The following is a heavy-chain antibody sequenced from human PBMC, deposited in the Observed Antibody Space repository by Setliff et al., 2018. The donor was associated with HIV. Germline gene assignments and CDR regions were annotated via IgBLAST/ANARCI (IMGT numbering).Heavy chain of an antibody. CDR3: ATYGSGSALEY. V-gene: IGHV4-38-2*01. Sequence: SETLSLTCVVSGYSIGTGYHWAWIRQSPGKGLEWIANIHHTGATYYSPSLKSRATISMDKSNNHFSLDLTSVTATDTAMYYCATYGSGSALEYWGQGTLVTVSP. CDR2: IHHTGAT. CDR1: GYSIGTGYH. J-gene: IGHJ4*02. D-gene: IGHD3-10*01.